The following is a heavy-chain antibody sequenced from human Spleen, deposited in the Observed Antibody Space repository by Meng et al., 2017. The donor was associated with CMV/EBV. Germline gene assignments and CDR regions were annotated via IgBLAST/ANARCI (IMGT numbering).Heavy chain of an antibody. J-gene: IGHJ4*02. D-gene: IGHD6-6*01. CDR1: GFTFSDYY. Sequence: GESLKISCAVSGFTFSDYYMTWIRQAPEKGLEWVSYISSSGATIYYADSVKGRFTISRDNTKNSLFLQMNNLRAEDTAVYYCARGSSIAARPGVYWGQGTLVTVSS. CDR2: ISSSGATI. CDR3: ARGSSIAARPGVY. V-gene: IGHV3-11*01.